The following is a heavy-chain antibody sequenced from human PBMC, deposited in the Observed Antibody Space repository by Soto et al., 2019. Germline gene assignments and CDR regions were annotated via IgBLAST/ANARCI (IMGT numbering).Heavy chain of an antibody. Sequence: QVQLVQSGAEVKKPGSSVKVSCKASGGTFSSYAISWVRQAPGQGLEWMGGIIPIFGTANYAQKFQGRVTITADESTSTAYMELSSLRSEDTAVYYCARALSGYDLGGYYYYYGMDVWGQGTTVTVSS. D-gene: IGHD5-12*01. CDR1: GGTFSSYA. CDR2: IIPIFGTA. V-gene: IGHV1-69*12. CDR3: ARALSGYDLGGYYYYYGMDV. J-gene: IGHJ6*02.